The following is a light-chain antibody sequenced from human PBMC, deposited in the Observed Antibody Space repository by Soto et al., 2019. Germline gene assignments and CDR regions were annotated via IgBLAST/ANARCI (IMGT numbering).Light chain of an antibody. J-gene: IGKJ1*01. CDR3: QQFSSSPRT. V-gene: IGKV3-20*01. CDR2: GAS. CDR1: QSVTNNY. Sequence: EIVLTQSPGTLSLSPGERATLSCRASQSVTNNYLAWYQHKPGQAPRLLIYGASSRATGIPDRFSGSGSGTDFTLTISRLEPEDFALYYCQQFSSSPRTFGQGTKVEIK.